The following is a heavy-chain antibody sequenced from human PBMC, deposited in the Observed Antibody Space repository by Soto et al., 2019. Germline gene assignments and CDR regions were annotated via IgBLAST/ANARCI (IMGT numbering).Heavy chain of an antibody. J-gene: IGHJ5*02. CDR1: GYTFTGYY. V-gene: IGHV1-2*04. D-gene: IGHD6-13*01. Sequence: ASVKVSCKASGYTFTGYYMHWVRQAPGQGLEWMGWINPNSGGTNYAQKFQGWVTMTRDTSISTAYMELSRLRSDDTAVYYCAIESGSSWYKYWFDPWGQGTLVSVSS. CDR3: AIESGSSWYKYWFDP. CDR2: INPNSGGT.